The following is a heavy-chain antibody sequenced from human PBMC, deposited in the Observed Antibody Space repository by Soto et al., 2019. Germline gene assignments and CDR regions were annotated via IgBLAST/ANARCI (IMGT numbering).Heavy chain of an antibody. CDR1: GGSISSYS. J-gene: IGHJ5*02. CDR3: ARRARTDGAITADNWFDP. CDR2: IYYSGST. V-gene: IGHV4-59*08. Sequence: SETLSLTCTVSGGSISSYSWNWIRQPPGKGVEWIGCIYYSGSTKENPSLKSRVTISVDTSKNQFSLKLSSVTAADTAVYYCARRARTDGAITADNWFDPWGQGTLVTVS. D-gene: IGHD1-20*01.